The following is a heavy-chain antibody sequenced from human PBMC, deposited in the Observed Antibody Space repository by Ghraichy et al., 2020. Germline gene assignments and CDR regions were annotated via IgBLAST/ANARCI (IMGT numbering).Heavy chain of an antibody. Sequence: WFPALSGSGGSTYYADSVKRRCTISRDNSKNTLYLQMTSLRAEDTAVYYCAKAILWWRDACDIWGQGT. V-gene: IGHV3-23*01. CDR2: LSGSGGST. D-gene: IGHD2-21*01. CDR3: AKAILWWRDACDI. J-gene: IGHJ3*02.